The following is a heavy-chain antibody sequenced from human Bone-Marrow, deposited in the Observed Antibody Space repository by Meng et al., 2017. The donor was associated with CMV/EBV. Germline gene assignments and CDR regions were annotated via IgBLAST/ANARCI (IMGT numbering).Heavy chain of an antibody. CDR2: IIPIFGTA. D-gene: IGHD3-22*01. V-gene: IGHV1-69*05. J-gene: IGHJ5*02. CDR3: ARGRGSSGYFNP. Sequence: SVKVSCKASGGTFSSYAISWVRQAPGQGLEWMGRIIPIFGTANYAQKFQGRVTITTDESTSTAYMELSSLRSEDTAVYYRARGRGSSGYFNPWGQGTLDTVSS. CDR1: GGTFSSYA.